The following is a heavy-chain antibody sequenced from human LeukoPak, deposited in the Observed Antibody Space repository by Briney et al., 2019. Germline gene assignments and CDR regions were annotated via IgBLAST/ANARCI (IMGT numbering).Heavy chain of an antibody. Sequence: GGSLRLSCAASGFTFSSYAMHWVRQAPGKGLEWVAVISYDGSNKYYADSVKGRFTISRDNSKNTLYLQMNSLRTEDTAVYYCAACRGYGGPSDYWGQGTLVTVSS. CDR3: AACRGYGGPSDY. CDR1: GFTFSSYA. V-gene: IGHV3-30*04. CDR2: ISYDGSNK. J-gene: IGHJ4*02. D-gene: IGHD4-23*01.